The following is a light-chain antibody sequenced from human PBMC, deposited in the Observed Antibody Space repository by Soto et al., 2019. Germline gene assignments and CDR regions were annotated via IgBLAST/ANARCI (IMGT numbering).Light chain of an antibody. CDR1: SSDVGNYNY. V-gene: IGLV2-14*01. CDR2: NVN. J-gene: IGLJ1*01. CDR3: GSFTSSTTYV. Sequence: QSALTQSASVSGSPGQSITISCTGTSSDVGNYNYVSWYQQHPGEVPKLIIFNVNNRPSGVSNRFSGSKSGNTASLTISGLQAEDEADYYCGSFTSSTTYVFGTGTRSPS.